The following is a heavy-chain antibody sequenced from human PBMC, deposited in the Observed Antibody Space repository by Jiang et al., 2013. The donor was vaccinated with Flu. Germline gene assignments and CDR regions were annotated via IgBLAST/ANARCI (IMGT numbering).Heavy chain of an antibody. Sequence: SQTLSLTCAISGDSVSSNSVTWNWIRQSPSRGLEWLGRTYYRSKWYNDYAGSVTSRTTISADTSKNQFSLQLNSVTPEDTAVYYCARRGNGEAFDIWGQGTTVTVSS. V-gene: IGHV6-1*01. D-gene: IGHD3-10*01. CDR1: GDSVSSNSVT. J-gene: IGHJ3*02. CDR3: ARRGNGEAFDI. CDR2: TYYRSKWYN.